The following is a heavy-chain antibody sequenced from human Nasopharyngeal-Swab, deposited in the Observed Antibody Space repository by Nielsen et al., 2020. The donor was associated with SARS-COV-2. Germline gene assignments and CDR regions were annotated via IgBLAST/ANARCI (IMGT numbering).Heavy chain of an antibody. V-gene: IGHV4-59*01. Sequence: WIRQPPGKGLEWIGYIYYSGSTNYNPSLKSRVTISVDTSKNQFSLKLSSVTAADTAVYYCARDGYSSSRTIDYWGQGTLVTVSS. J-gene: IGHJ4*02. CDR2: IYYSGST. D-gene: IGHD6-13*01. CDR3: ARDGYSSSRTIDY.